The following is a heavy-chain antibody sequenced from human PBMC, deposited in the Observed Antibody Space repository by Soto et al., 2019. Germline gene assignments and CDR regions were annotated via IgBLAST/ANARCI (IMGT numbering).Heavy chain of an antibody. Sequence: QVQLQESGRGLVKPSQTLSLTCTVSGGAISSGGYYWSWIRQHPGKGLEWIGYIYYSESTHYNPSLKSRVTISVDTSKNQLSLKLSSVTAADTAVYYCARAWGGYFDYWDQGTLVTVSS. V-gene: IGHV4-31*03. CDR3: ARAWGGYFDY. CDR2: IYYSEST. CDR1: GGAISSGGYY. D-gene: IGHD3-16*01. J-gene: IGHJ4*02.